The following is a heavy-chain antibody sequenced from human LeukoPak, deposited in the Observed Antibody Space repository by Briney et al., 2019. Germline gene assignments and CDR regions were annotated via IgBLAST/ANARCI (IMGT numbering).Heavy chain of an antibody. Sequence: GGSLRLSCAASGFTFSSYWMHWVRQAPGKGLVWVSRINSDGSSTRYADSVKGRFTISRDNAKNTLYLQMNSLRAEDTAVYYCARVVVVPAAIYAFDIWGQGTMVTVSS. CDR3: ARVVVVPAAIYAFDI. CDR1: GFTFSSYW. J-gene: IGHJ3*02. CDR2: INSDGSST. D-gene: IGHD2-2*01. V-gene: IGHV3-74*01.